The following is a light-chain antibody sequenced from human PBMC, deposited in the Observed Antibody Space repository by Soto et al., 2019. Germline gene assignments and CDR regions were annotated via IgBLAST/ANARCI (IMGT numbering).Light chain of an antibody. CDR1: QRVSSN. Sequence: EIVMTQSPATLSVSPGERVTLSCRASQRVSSNVAWYQQKPGQAPRLLIYGASTRATGIPARFSGSGSGTEFTLTISSLQSEDFAVYYCQQYNYWPPWTFGQGTKVEIK. V-gene: IGKV3-15*01. J-gene: IGKJ1*01. CDR3: QQYNYWPPWT. CDR2: GAS.